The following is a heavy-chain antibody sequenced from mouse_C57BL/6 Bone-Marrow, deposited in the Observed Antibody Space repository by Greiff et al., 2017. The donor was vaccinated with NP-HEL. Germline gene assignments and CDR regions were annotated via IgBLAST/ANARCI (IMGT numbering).Heavy chain of an antibody. Sequence: QVQLQQPGAELVMPGASVKLSCKASGYTFTSYWMHWVKQRPGQGLEWIGEIDPSDSYTNYNQKFKGKSTLTVDKSSSTAYMQLSSLTSEDSAVYYCARRYDGYYDWGQGTTLTVSS. D-gene: IGHD2-3*01. CDR3: ARRYDGYYD. J-gene: IGHJ2*01. CDR1: GYTFTSYW. V-gene: IGHV1-69*01. CDR2: IDPSDSYT.